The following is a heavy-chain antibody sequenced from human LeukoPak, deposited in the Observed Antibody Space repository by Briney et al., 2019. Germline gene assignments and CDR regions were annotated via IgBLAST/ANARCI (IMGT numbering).Heavy chain of an antibody. CDR3: ARRAYGERKGRYWFDP. V-gene: IGHV4-39*01. D-gene: IGHD4-17*01. J-gene: IGHJ5*02. CDR1: GGSISSSSYY. CDR2: IYYSGST. Sequence: SETLSLTCTVSGGSISSSSYYWGWIRQPPGKGLEWIGSIYYSGSTYYNPSLKSRVTISVDTSKNQFSLKLSSVTAADTAVYYCARRAYGERKGRYWFDPWGQGTLVTVSS.